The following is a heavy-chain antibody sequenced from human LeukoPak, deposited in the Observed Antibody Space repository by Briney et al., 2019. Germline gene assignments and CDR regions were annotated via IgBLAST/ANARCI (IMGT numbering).Heavy chain of an antibody. D-gene: IGHD3-10*02. CDR2: INGPGDNP. Sequence: GGSLRLSCVASGYTFSSHGMTWVRQAPGKGLEWVSNINGPGDNPYYSETVKGRFTISRDNSMNTVYLQMNSLRAEDTAIYCAKVTVCFGCYFDYWGQGILVTVSS. CDR1: GYTFSSHG. V-gene: IGHV3-23*01. CDR3: AKVTVCFGCYFDY. J-gene: IGHJ4*02.